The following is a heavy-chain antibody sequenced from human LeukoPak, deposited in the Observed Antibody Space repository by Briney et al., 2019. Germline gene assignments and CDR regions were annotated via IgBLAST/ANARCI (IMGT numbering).Heavy chain of an antibody. V-gene: IGHV3-30*02. J-gene: IGHJ6*03. CDR3: AKGGGYEAQYYYYYLDV. CDR2: IRYDGSNK. D-gene: IGHD5-12*01. Sequence: PGGSLRLSCAASGFTFSSYGMHWVRQAPGKGLEWVAFIRYDGSNKYYADSVKGRFTISRDNSKNTLYLQMKSLRAEDTAVCYCAKGGGYEAQYYYYYLDVWGKGTTVTISS. CDR1: GFTFSSYG.